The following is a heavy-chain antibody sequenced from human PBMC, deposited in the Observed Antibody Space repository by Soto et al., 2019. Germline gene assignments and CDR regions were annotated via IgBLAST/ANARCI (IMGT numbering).Heavy chain of an antibody. J-gene: IGHJ4*02. Sequence: QVQLQESGPGLVKPSQTLSLTCTVSGGSISSCDCYWSWIRQPPGKVLECIGYINYSGSTYYNPSVKIRVTIAIDTSKNQFSLKLSSVTAADTAEYYCARVSGGGYDSGIDYWGQGTLVTVSS. CDR1: GGSISSCDCY. CDR3: ARVSGGGYDSGIDY. D-gene: IGHD3-22*01. CDR2: INYSGST. V-gene: IGHV4-30-4*01.